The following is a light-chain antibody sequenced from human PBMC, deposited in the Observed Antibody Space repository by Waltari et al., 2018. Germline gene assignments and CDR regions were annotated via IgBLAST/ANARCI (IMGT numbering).Light chain of an antibody. CDR2: DTF. J-gene: IGKJ5*01. CDR1: QSVGSS. V-gene: IGKV3-11*01. CDR3: QQGRSWPPVT. Sequence: EIVLTQSPATLSLSPGERATLSCRASQSVGSSLAWYQQTPGLAPRLLIYDTFNRATGIPARFSGSGSGTDFTLTISSLEPEDFAVYFYQQGRSWPPVTFGQGTRLEIK.